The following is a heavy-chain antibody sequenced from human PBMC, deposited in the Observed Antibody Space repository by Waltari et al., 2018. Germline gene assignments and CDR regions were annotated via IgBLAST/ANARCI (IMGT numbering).Heavy chain of an antibody. CDR1: GYTFTGYY. CDR2: SNPNSGGT. Sequence: QVQLVQSGAEVKKPGASVKVSCKASGYTFTGYYMHWVRQAPGQGLEWMGWSNPNSGGTNYAQKFQGWVTMTRDTSISTAYMELSRLRSDDTAVYYCALLEGYSDGYSLINYYYYYGMDVWGQGTTVTVSS. CDR3: ALLEGYSDGYSLINYYYYYGMDV. J-gene: IGHJ6*02. D-gene: IGHD5-18*01. V-gene: IGHV1-2*04.